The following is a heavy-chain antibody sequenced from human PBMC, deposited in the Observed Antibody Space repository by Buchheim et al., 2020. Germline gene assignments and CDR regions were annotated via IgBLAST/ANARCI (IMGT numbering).Heavy chain of an antibody. CDR3: ARHRIPDFWSGRYGMDV. CDR2: IDPSDSYT. Sequence: EVQLVQSGAEVKKPGESLRISRKGSGYSFTSYWISWVRQMPGKGLEWMGRIDPSDSYTNYSPSFQGHVTISADKSISTAYPQWSSLKASDTAMYYCARHRIPDFWSGRYGMDVWGQGTT. D-gene: IGHD3-3*01. J-gene: IGHJ6*02. CDR1: GYSFTSYW. V-gene: IGHV5-10-1*03.